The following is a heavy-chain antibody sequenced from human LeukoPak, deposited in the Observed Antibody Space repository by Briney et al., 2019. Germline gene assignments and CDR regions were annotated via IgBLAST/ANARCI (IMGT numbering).Heavy chain of an antibody. J-gene: IGHJ3*02. D-gene: IGHD3-10*01. V-gene: IGHV1-2*02. Sequence: GASVKVSCKASGYTFTGYYMHWVRQAPGQGLEWMGWINPNRGGTNYAQKFQGRVTMTRDTSISTAYMELSRLRSDDTAVYYCARDRFLDYYGSGSYPPDDAFDIWGQGTMVTVSS. CDR3: ARDRFLDYYGSGSYPPDDAFDI. CDR1: GYTFTGYY. CDR2: INPNRGGT.